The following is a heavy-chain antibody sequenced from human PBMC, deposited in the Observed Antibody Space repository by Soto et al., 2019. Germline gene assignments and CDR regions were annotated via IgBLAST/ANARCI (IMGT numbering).Heavy chain of an antibody. J-gene: IGHJ5*02. CDR1: GGSISSYY. CDR2: IYYSGST. V-gene: IGHV4-59*01. Sequence: PSETLSLTCTVSGGSISSYYWSWIRQPPGKGLEWIGYIYYSGSTNYNPSLKSRVTISVDTSKNQFSLKLSSVTAADTAVYYCASALYYYDSSGYASWGQGTLVTV. D-gene: IGHD3-22*01. CDR3: ASALYYYDSSGYAS.